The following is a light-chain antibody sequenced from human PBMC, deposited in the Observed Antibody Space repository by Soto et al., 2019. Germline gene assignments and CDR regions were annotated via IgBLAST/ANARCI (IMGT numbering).Light chain of an antibody. CDR3: QQYYSYLT. V-gene: IGKV1-8*01. J-gene: IGKJ5*01. Sequence: AIRMTQSPSSLSASTGDRVTITCRASQGISSYLAWYQQKPGKAPKLLIYAASTLQSGVPSRFSGSGSGTDFTLTISCLQSEDFATYYCQQYYSYLTFGQGTRLEIK. CDR1: QGISSY. CDR2: AAS.